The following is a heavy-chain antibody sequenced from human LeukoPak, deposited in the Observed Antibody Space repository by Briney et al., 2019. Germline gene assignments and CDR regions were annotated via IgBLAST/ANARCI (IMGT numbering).Heavy chain of an antibody. CDR1: GGSFSGYY. D-gene: IGHD3-16*01. J-gene: IGHJ5*02. V-gene: IGHV4-34*01. CDR2: INHSGST. Sequence: SETLSLTCAVYGGSFSGYYWSWIRQPPGKGLEWIGEINHSGSTNYNPSIKSRVTISVDTSKNQFSLKLSSVTAADTAVYYCARRSRLRWFDPWGQGTLVTVSS. CDR3: ARRSRLRWFDP.